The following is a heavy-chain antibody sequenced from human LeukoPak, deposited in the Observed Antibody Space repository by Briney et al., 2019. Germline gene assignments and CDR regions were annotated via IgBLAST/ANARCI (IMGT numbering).Heavy chain of an antibody. CDR3: ARERVVAAALGD. D-gene: IGHD2-15*01. CDR1: GYTFTGYY. CDR2: INPNSGGT. Sequence: ASVKVSCKASGYTFTGYYMHWVRQVPGQGLEWMGWINPNSGGTNYAQKFQGRVTMTRDTSISTAYMELSRLRSDDTAVYYCARERVVAAALGDWGQGTLVTVSS. J-gene: IGHJ4*02. V-gene: IGHV1-2*02.